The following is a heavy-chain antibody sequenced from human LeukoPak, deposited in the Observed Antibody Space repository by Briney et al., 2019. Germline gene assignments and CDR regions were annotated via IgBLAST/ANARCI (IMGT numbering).Heavy chain of an antibody. CDR1: GYTFTNYA. V-gene: IGHV1-3*01. D-gene: IGHD2-15*01. J-gene: IGHJ6*02. CDR3: ARERWHCRGNDCYSVYYYGLDV. CDR2: INAGNDDT. Sequence: ASVRVSCKASGYTFTNYAFHWVRQAPGQRLEWLGWINAGNDDTKYSQKFQARVTITRDTSASTVYMELSSLTSDDTAVYYCARERWHCRGNDCYSVYYYGLDVWGQGTTVTVSS.